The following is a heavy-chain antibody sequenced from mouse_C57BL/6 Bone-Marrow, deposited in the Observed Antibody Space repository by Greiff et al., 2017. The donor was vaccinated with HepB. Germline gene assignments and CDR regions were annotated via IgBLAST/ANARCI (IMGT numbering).Heavy chain of an antibody. CDR1: GYSITSGYY. J-gene: IGHJ3*01. CDR3: ARDGGLRAWFAY. D-gene: IGHD2-4*01. CDR2: ISYDGSN. V-gene: IGHV3-6*01. Sequence: EVQVVESGPGLVKPSQSLSLTCSVTGYSITSGYYWNWIRQFPGNKLEWMGYISYDGSNNYNPSLKNRISITRDTSKNQFFLKLNSVTTEDTATYYCARDGGLRAWFAYWGQGTLVTVSA.